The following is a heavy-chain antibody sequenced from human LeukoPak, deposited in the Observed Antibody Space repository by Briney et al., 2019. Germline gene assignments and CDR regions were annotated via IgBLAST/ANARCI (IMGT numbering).Heavy chain of an antibody. CDR3: ARGASSGYRIDY. Sequence: TGGSLRLSCAASGFTFSSYWMHWVRQAPGKGLVWVSRISPDGRSTNYADSVKGRFTISRDNAKNTLYLQMNSLTGEDTALYYCARGASSGYRIDYWGQGTLVTVSS. CDR1: GFTFSSYW. V-gene: IGHV3-74*01. CDR2: ISPDGRST. D-gene: IGHD3-10*01. J-gene: IGHJ4*02.